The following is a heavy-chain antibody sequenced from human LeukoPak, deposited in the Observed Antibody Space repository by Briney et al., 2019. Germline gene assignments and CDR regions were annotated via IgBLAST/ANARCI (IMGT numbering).Heavy chain of an antibody. CDR1: GVIFSSYA. CDR2: IGAGATWS. Sequence: AVSFTFAIAAAGVIFSSYAMSWVSQTPAKGLEWVAGIGAGATWSNYADSVECRFTMSNDISKNTLYLEMNSLRAEHTAVYYGAKEAYRVGRPLSDYRGQGTLVTVSS. D-gene: IGHD1-26*01. J-gene: IGHJ4*02. V-gene: IGHV3-23*01. CDR3: AKEAYRVGRPLSDY.